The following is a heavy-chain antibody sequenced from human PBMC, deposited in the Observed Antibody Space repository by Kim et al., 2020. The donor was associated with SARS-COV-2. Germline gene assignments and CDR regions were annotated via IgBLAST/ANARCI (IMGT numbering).Heavy chain of an antibody. J-gene: IGHJ4*02. CDR2: FTSAESTI. Sequence: GGSLRLSCAASGFSFSDYSMNWVRQAPGKGLEWLSCFTSAESTIYYADSVKGRFTISRDNAKNSLYLQMNSLRADDTAVYYCVGGYYFDYWGQGTLVDVSS. CDR1: GFSFSDYS. D-gene: IGHD3-22*01. V-gene: IGHV3-48*04. CDR3: VGGYYFDY.